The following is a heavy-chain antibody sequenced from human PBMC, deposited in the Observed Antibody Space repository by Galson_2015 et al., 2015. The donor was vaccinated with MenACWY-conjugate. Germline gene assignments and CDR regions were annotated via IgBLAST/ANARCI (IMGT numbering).Heavy chain of an antibody. Sequence: SLRLSCAASGFSFSTYGMSWVRQAPGKGLEWVSSITRSGENTYYADSVKGRFTISRDNSKNILFSKNKLYLQMNSLRAEDTAVYYCAKDSTVVRMSYWGGADSWGQGTLVTVSS. J-gene: IGHJ4*02. V-gene: IGHV3-23*01. D-gene: IGHD1-26*01. CDR3: AKDSTVVRMSYWGGADS. CDR1: GFSFSTYG. CDR2: ITRSGENT.